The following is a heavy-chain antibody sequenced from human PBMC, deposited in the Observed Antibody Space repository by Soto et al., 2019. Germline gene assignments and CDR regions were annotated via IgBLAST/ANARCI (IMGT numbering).Heavy chain of an antibody. D-gene: IGHD5-18*01. CDR2: IWYDGSNK. CDR1: GFTFSSYG. CDR3: ARDPFRYTAMTYYFDY. J-gene: IGHJ4*02. Sequence: QVQLVESGGGVVQPGRSLRLSCAASGFTFSSYGMHWVRQAPGKGLEWVAVIWYDGSNKYYADSVKGRFTISRDNSKNTLYLQMNSLRAEDTAVYYCARDPFRYTAMTYYFDYWGQGTLVTVSS. V-gene: IGHV3-33*01.